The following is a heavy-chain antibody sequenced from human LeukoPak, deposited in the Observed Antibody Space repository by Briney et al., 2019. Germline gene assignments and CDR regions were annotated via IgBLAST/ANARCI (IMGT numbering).Heavy chain of an antibody. Sequence: PSKTLSLTCTVSGGSISSYYWSWIRQPPGKGLEWIGYIYTSGSTNYNPSLKSRVTISVDTSKNQFSLKLSSVTAADTAVYYCARQTYSSGWYPGSYYYYYMDVWGKGTTVTVSS. J-gene: IGHJ6*03. CDR1: GGSISSYY. V-gene: IGHV4-4*09. CDR2: IYTSGST. CDR3: ARQTYSSGWYPGSYYYYYMDV. D-gene: IGHD6-19*01.